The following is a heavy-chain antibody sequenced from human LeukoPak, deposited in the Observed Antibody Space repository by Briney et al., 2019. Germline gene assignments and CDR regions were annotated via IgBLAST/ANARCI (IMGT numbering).Heavy chain of an antibody. CDR1: GGSINSNNW. V-gene: IGHV4-4*02. CDR2: IYHSGST. J-gene: IGHJ4*02. CDR3: VTNSIGYCSGGNCYQVSDY. Sequence: SETLSLTCAVSGGSINSNNWWSWVRQPPGKGLEWIGEIYHSGSTNYNPSLKSRVTISVDKSKKQFSLKLSSVTAADTAVYYCVTNSIGYCSGGNCYQVSDYWGQGTLVTVSS. D-gene: IGHD2-15*01.